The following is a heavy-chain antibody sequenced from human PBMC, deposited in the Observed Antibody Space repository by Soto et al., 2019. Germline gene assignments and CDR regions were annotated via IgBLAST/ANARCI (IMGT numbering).Heavy chain of an antibody. CDR2: ISGSGGST. D-gene: IGHD6-6*01. J-gene: IGHJ6*03. CDR1: GFTFSSYA. CDR3: AKVSKLYSSSSSLYYYYMDV. V-gene: IGHV3-23*01. Sequence: GGSLRLSCAASGFTFSSYAMSWVRQGPGKGLEWVSAISGSGGSTYYADSVKGGFTISRDNSKNTLYLQMNSLRAEDTAVYYCAKVSKLYSSSSSLYYYYMDVWGKGTTVTVSS.